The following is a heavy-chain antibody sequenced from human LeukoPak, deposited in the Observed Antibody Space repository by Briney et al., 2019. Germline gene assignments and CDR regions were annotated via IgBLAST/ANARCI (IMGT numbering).Heavy chain of an antibody. CDR1: GGSISSSNYC. CDR2: SCYSGNT. J-gene: IGHJ4*02. D-gene: IGHD3-22*01. CDR3: ARFPTRITMIVVE. Sequence: KPSETLSLTCSVSGGSISSSNYCWGWIRQPPGRELEWIGSSCYSGNTYYNPSLKSRVTISVDTSKNQFSLKLSSVTAADTAMYYCARFPTRITMIVVEWGQGTLVTVSS. V-gene: IGHV4-39*01.